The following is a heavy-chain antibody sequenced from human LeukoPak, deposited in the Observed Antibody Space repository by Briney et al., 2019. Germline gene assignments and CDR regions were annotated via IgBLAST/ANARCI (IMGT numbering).Heavy chain of an antibody. V-gene: IGHV4-59*01. CDR3: AHSKRGGGYYINAFAV. Sequence: NPSETLSLTCTVSGASTSAYYWSWIRQPPGKGLEWIGYSYSGGNANYNPSLKSRVTISIDTSENQFSLRLTSATAADTAVYFCAHSKRGGGYYINAFAVWGQGALVTISS. J-gene: IGHJ3*01. CDR2: SYSGGNA. CDR1: GASTSAYY. D-gene: IGHD1-26*01.